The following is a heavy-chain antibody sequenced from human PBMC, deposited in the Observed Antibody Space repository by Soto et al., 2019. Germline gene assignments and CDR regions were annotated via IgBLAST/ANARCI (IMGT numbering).Heavy chain of an antibody. V-gene: IGHV1-69*02. CDR3: AAYYDFWSGYFDY. D-gene: IGHD3-3*01. J-gene: IGHJ4*02. CDR1: GGTFSSYT. Sequence: SVKVSCKASGGTFSSYTISWVRQAPGQGLEWMGRIIPILGIANYAQKFQGRVTITADKSTSTAYMELSSLRSEDTAVYYCAAYYDFWSGYFDYWGQGTLVTVSS. CDR2: IIPILGIA.